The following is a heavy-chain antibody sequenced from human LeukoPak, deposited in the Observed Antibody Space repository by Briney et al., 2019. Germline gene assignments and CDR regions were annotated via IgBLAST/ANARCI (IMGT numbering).Heavy chain of an antibody. CDR3: ARTGPRQLIDY. V-gene: IGHV4-61*02. J-gene: IGHJ4*02. CDR1: GGSISSGSYY. D-gene: IGHD6-19*01. Sequence: PSQTLSLTCTVSGGSISSGSYYWSWIRQPAGKGLEWIGRIYTSGSTNYNPSLKSRATISVDTSKNQFSLELSSVTAADTAVYYCARTGPRQLIDYWGQGTLVTVSS. CDR2: IYTSGST.